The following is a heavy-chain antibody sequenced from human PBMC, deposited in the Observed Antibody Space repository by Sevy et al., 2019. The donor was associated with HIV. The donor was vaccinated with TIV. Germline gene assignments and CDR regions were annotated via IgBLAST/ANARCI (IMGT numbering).Heavy chain of an antibody. J-gene: IGHJ5*02. CDR3: ARAWVAVAGTGFDP. D-gene: IGHD6-19*01. Sequence: GGSLRLSCAASGFTFSSYSMNWVRQAPGKGLEWVSSISSSSSYIYYADSVKGRFTISRDNAKNSLYLQMNSLRAEDTAVYYCARAWVAVAGTGFDPWGRGTLVTVSS. CDR1: GFTFSSYS. CDR2: ISSSSSYI. V-gene: IGHV3-21*01.